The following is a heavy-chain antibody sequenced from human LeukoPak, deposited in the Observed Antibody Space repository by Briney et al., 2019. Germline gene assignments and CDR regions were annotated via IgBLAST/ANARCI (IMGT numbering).Heavy chain of an antibody. J-gene: IGHJ4*02. CDR1: GYTFTNHW. V-gene: IGHV5-10-1*01. Sequence: PGESLKISCKGSGYTFTNHWISWVRQMPGKGLEWSGNIDPSDSYTNYSPSFQGHVTISADKSISTAYLQWSSLKASDTAMYYCARAPDSDSGYDYFDYWGQGTLVTVSS. CDR2: IDPSDSYT. D-gene: IGHD5-12*01. CDR3: ARAPDSDSGYDYFDY.